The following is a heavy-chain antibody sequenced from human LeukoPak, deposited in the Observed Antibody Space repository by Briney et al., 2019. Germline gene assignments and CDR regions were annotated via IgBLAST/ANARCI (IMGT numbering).Heavy chain of an antibody. Sequence: PSETLSLTCTVSGDSINSNNYYWGWIRQPPGEGLEWIGNIYYNGRTYYSPSLKSRGTISVDTSNNQFSLKLNSVTAADTAVYYCARITDRTIFGEIMHGFDVWGQGTPVTVS. D-gene: IGHD3-3*01. J-gene: IGHJ3*01. CDR1: GDSINSNNYY. V-gene: IGHV4-39*01. CDR3: ARITDRTIFGEIMHGFDV. CDR2: IYYNGRT.